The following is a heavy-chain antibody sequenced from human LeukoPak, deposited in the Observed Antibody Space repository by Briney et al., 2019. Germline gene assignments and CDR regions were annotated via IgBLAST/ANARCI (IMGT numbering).Heavy chain of an antibody. D-gene: IGHD1/OR15-1a*01. CDR2: TSYDGSNK. Sequence: GGSLRLSCAASGFTFSSYGMHWVRQAPGKGLEWVAVTSYDGSNKYYADSVRGRFTISRDNSRNTLYLQMNSLRVEDTAVHYCAKEARTHYWYFDLWGRGTLVTVSS. CDR1: GFTFSSYG. CDR3: AKEARTHYWYFDL. V-gene: IGHV3-30*18. J-gene: IGHJ2*01.